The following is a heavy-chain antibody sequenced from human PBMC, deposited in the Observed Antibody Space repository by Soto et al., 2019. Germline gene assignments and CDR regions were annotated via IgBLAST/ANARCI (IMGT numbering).Heavy chain of an antibody. J-gene: IGHJ6*02. CDR2: ISSSSSYI. V-gene: IGHV3-21*01. Sequence: GGSLRLSCAASGFTFSSYSMNWVRQAPGKGLEWVSSISSSSSYIYYADSVKGRFTISRDNAKKSLYLQMNSLRAEDTAVYYCARVNRYSGSYGLGYYGMDVWGQGTTVTVSS. CDR1: GFTFSSYS. CDR3: ARVNRYSGSYGLGYYGMDV. D-gene: IGHD1-26*01.